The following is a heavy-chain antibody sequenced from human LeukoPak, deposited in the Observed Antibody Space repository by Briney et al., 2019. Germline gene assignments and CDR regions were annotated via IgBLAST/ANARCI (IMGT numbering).Heavy chain of an antibody. CDR2: IYYSGST. Sequence: SETLSLTCTVSGGSISSYYWSWIRQPPGKGLEWIGYIYYSGSTSYNPSLKSRVTISVDTSKNQFSLKLSSVTAADTAVYYCARGIAAAGNSAYYYMDVWGKGTTVTVSS. V-gene: IGHV4-59*01. CDR3: ARGIAAAGNSAYYYMDV. CDR1: GGSISSYY. J-gene: IGHJ6*03. D-gene: IGHD6-13*01.